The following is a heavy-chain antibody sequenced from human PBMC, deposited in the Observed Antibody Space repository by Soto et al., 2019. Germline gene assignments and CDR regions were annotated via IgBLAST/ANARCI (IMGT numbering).Heavy chain of an antibody. V-gene: IGHV3-7*03. CDR3: AGWGGHDYNY. Sequence: GGSLRLSCVDSGFTCSTYLMNWVRQAPGKGLEWVANINPDGNVGTYVDSVRGRFTTSRDNAKNSLYLQMNSLRADDTAVYFCAGWGGHDYNYWGQGIMVTVSS. CDR2: INPDGNVG. CDR1: GFTCSTYL. D-gene: IGHD4-4*01. J-gene: IGHJ4*02.